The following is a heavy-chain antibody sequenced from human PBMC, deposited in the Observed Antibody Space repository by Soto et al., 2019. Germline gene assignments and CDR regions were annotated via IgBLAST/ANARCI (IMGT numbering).Heavy chain of an antibody. CDR2: ISSSSSDI. J-gene: IGHJ4*02. D-gene: IGHD5-18*01. CDR1: GFTFSSYS. CDR3: AHEHLDQLWSYFDY. V-gene: IGHV3-21*01. Sequence: EVQLVESGGGLVKPGGSLRLSCAASGFTFSSYSMNWVRQAPGKGLEWVSSISSSSSDIYYANSVKGRVTITRDNDKNSLYLQMNSLGAYDTAVDYYAHEHLDQLWSYFDYWGQGTLVTVSS.